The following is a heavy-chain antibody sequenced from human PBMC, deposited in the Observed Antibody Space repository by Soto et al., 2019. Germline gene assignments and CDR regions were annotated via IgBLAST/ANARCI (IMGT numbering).Heavy chain of an antibody. Sequence: QVQLVQSGAEVRKPGSSVRVSCKASGGSFNRHTISWVRQAPGQGLEWMGGIIPIFGTANHAQKFQGRVTIIADESTSTVYMELSSLRSDDTAIYYCARDQGRDGYKVVGHFDYWGQGTLVTVSS. CDR3: ARDQGRDGYKVVGHFDY. J-gene: IGHJ4*02. CDR1: GGSFNRHT. CDR2: IIPIFGTA. V-gene: IGHV1-69*01. D-gene: IGHD5-12*01.